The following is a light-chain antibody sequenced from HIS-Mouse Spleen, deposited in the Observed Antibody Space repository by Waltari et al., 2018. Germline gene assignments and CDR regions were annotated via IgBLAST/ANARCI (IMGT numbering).Light chain of an antibody. CDR1: SSSVGCYHY. CDR3: SSYTSSSFNVV. Sequence: QSALTQPASVSGSPGQSITIPCPGTSSSVGCYHYVSWYPQHPGKAPKLLIYDVSNRPSGVSNRFSGSKSGNTASLTISGLQAEDEADYYCSSYTSSSFNVVFGGGTKLTVL. J-gene: IGLJ2*01. CDR2: DVS. V-gene: IGLV2-14*03.